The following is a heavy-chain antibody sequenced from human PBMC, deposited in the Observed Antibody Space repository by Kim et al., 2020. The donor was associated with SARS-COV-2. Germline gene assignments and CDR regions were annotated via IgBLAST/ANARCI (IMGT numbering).Heavy chain of an antibody. D-gene: IGHD5-12*01. J-gene: IGHJ6*04. CDR1: GFTFSSHA. V-gene: IGHV3-23*01. CDR2: ISGSGGST. CDR3: AKHSRMVATKFYYYYGMAV. Sequence: GGSLRLSCAASGFTFSSHAMSWVRQAPGKGLEWVSAISGSGGSTYYADSVKGRFTISRDNPKNTLYLQMNSLRAEDTAVYYCAKHSRMVATKFYYYYGMAVWGEGATVTDSS.